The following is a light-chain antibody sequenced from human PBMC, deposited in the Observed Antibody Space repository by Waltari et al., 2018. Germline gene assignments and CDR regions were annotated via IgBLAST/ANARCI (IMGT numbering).Light chain of an antibody. Sequence: SSELTQDPAVSVALGQTVRITCQGDILRTYYGNWCRQKPGQAPVLVIYGKKNRPPGFPDRFSASSSGNTASLIITGAQAEDEADYYCTSRDLSGDVVFGGGTRLTVL. V-gene: IGLV3-19*01. CDR2: GKK. CDR1: ILRTYY. CDR3: TSRDLSGDVV. J-gene: IGLJ2*01.